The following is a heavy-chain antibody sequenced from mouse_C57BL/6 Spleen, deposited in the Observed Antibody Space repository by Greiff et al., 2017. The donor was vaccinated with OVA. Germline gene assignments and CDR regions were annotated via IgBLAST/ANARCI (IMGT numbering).Heavy chain of an antibody. CDR1: GYTFTSYW. Sequence: VQLQQPGAELVRPGSSVKLSCKASGYTFTSYWMDWVKQRPGQGLEWIGNIYPSDSETHYNQKFKDKATLTVDKSSSTAYMQLSSLTSEDSAVYYCARRGSRTRYFDVWGTGTTVTVSS. D-gene: IGHD1-1*01. J-gene: IGHJ1*03. V-gene: IGHV1-61*01. CDR3: ARRGSRTRYFDV. CDR2: IYPSDSET.